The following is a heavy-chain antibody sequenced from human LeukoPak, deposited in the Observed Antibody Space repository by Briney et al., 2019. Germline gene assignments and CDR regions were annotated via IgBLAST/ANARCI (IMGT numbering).Heavy chain of an antibody. D-gene: IGHD1-26*01. CDR1: GGTFSSYA. Sequence: SVKVSCKASGGTFSSYAISWVRQAPGQGLEWVGGIIPIFGTANYAQKFQGRVTITTDESTSTAYMELSSLRSEDTAVYYCARGSGSYFRFDYWGQGTLVTVSS. V-gene: IGHV1-69*05. CDR3: ARGSGSYFRFDY. CDR2: IIPIFGTA. J-gene: IGHJ4*02.